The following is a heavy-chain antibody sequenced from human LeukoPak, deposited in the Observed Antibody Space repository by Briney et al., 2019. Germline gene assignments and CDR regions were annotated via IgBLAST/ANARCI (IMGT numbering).Heavy chain of an antibody. CDR3: ARGGGWYFDY. V-gene: IGHV3-7*01. CDR1: GFTFSNYW. CDR2: IGQDGSEN. J-gene: IGHJ4*02. D-gene: IGHD6-19*01. Sequence: PGGSLRLSXAASGFTFSNYWMNWVRQPPGKGLEWVASIGQDGSENYYVDSVKGRFTISRDNAKNSLYLQMNSLRVEDTAVYYCARGGGWYFDYWGQGALITASS.